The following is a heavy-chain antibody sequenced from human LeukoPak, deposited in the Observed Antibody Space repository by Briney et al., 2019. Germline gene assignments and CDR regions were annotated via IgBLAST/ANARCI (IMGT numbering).Heavy chain of an antibody. CDR2: MYYSGST. J-gene: IGHJ4*02. V-gene: IGHV4-39*01. Sequence: SETLSLTCSVSGGSINSNNYYWGWIRQPPGKGLEWIGTMYYSGSTYYNPSLKSRVTISVDTSKNQFSLRLNPVTAADTAVYFCADSRSYYYFDDWGQGTPVTVSS. D-gene: IGHD3-10*01. CDR3: ADSRSYYYFDD. CDR1: GGSINSNNYY.